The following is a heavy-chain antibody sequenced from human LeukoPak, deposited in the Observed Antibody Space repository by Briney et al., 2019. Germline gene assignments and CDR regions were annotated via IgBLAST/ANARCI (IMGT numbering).Heavy chain of an antibody. CDR2: IYYSGST. CDR1: GGSISSGDYY. CDR3: ARGYYYDSSGSFDY. D-gene: IGHD3-22*01. J-gene: IGHJ4*02. V-gene: IGHV4-30-4*08. Sequence: PSETLSLACTVSGGSISSGDYYWSWIRQPPGKGLEWIGYIYYSGSTYYNPSLKSRVTISVDTSKNQFSLKPSSVTAADTAVYYCARGYYYDSSGSFDYWGQGTLVTVSS.